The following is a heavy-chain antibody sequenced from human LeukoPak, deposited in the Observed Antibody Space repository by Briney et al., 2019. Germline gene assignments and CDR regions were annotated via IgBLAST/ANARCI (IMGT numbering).Heavy chain of an antibody. CDR3: ARDYGSGSFD. CDR1: GDSVSSISYY. J-gene: IGHJ4*02. CDR2: IYYSGGT. V-gene: IGHV4-31*03. Sequence: SETLSLTCTVSGDSVSSISYYWSWIRQHPGKGLEWIGCIYYSGGTYYNPSLKSRITISVDTSKNQFSLKLSSVTAADTAVYYCARDYGSGSFDWGQGTLVTVSS. D-gene: IGHD3-10*01.